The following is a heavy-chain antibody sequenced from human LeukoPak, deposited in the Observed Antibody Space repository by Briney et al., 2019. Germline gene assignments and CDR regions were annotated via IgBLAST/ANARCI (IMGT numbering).Heavy chain of an antibody. CDR2: IYYSGST. V-gene: IGHV4-59*08. D-gene: IGHD6-19*01. J-gene: IGHJ6*02. CDR3: ARLGPFGAVASASSHYYYGMDV. Sequence: SETLSLTCTVSGGSISSYYWSWIRQPPGKGLEWIGYIYYSGSTNYNPSLKSRVTISVDTSKNQFSLKLSSVTAADTAVYYCARLGPFGAVASASSHYYYGMDVWGQGTTVTVSS. CDR1: GGSISSYY.